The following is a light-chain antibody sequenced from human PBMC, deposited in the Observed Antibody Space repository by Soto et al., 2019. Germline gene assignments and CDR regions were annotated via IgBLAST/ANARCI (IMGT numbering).Light chain of an antibody. V-gene: IGKV1-9*01. CDR2: AAS. Sequence: IQLTQSPSSLSASVGDRVTITCRASQGISDYLACYQQKPGKAPKLLIYAASILEIGAPSRFSGSGSGTDFTLTISSLQPEDFATSYCQQLNSYPFTFGPGAKVDIK. CDR1: QGISDY. CDR3: QQLNSYPFT. J-gene: IGKJ3*01.